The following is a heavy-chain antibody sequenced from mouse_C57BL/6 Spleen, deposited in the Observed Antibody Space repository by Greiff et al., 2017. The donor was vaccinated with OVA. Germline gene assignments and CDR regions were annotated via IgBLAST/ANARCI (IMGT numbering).Heavy chain of an antibody. CDR1: GYAFSSYW. J-gene: IGHJ4*01. V-gene: IGHV1-80*01. Sequence: VQRVESGAELVKPGASVKISCKASGYAFSSYWMNWVKQRPGKGLEWIGQIYPGDGDTNYNEKFKGKATLTADKSSSTAYMQLSSLTSEDSAVYFCARACGNFYAMDYWGQGTSVTVSS. CDR3: ARACGNFYAMDY. D-gene: IGHD2-1*01. CDR2: IYPGDGDT.